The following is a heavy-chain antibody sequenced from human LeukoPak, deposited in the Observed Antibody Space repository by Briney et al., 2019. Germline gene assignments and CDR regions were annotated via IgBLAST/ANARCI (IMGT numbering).Heavy chain of an antibody. D-gene: IGHD2-8*01. V-gene: IGHV3-23*01. J-gene: IGHJ4*02. CDR3: ANTHVYTTFFEC. CDR2: IRAGVGEI. Sequence: PGGSLRLSCAASGFTFRSYAMNSVRQAPGKGLEWVSAIRAGVGEIYYAASVKGGFTTSRDNSKNMLQLQINSLRAEDTAVCYCANTHVYTTFFECWGQGTLVTVSS. CDR1: GFTFRSYA.